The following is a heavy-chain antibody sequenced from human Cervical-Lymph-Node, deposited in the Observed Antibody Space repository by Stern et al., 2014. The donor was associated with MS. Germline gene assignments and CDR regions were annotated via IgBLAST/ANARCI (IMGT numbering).Heavy chain of an antibody. CDR3: ARVDYYESSGFFMY. Sequence: VQLVESGPEVKKPGASVRVPCKASGYTFTMFGLSWVRQAPGQGLEWLGWISPYTSITNFAEKFQGRVTLTTDTSTDTAYMELRNLKSDDTAVYYCARVDYYESSGFFMYWGQGTLVTVSS. J-gene: IGHJ4*02. CDR1: GYTFTMFG. V-gene: IGHV1-18*01. CDR2: ISPYTSIT. D-gene: IGHD3-22*01.